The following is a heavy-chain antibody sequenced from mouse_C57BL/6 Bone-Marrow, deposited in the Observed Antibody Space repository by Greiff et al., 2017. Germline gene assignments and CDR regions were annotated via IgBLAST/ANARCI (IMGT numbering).Heavy chain of an antibody. D-gene: IGHD2-4*01. J-gene: IGHJ3*01. V-gene: IGHV1-82*01. CDR1: GYAFSSSW. CDR2: IYPGDGDT. CDR3: AREDYDRGGAY. Sequence: QVQLKQSGPELVKPGASVKISCKASGYAFSSSWMNWVKQRPGKGLEWIGRIYPGDGDTNYNGKFKGKATLTADKSSSTAYMQLSSLTSEDSAVYFCAREDYDRGGAYWGQGTLVTVSA.